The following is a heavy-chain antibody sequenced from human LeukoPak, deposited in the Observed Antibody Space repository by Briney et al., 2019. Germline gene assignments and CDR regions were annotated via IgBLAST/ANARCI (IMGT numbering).Heavy chain of an antibody. CDR1: GGSISNYY. V-gene: IGHV4-34*01. J-gene: IGHJ4*02. CDR3: ASVYDSSGYYPF. Sequence: SETLSLTCTVSGGSISNYYWSWIRQPPGKGLEWIREINHSGSTNYNPSLKSRVTISVDTSKNQFSLKLSSVTAADTAVYYCASVYDSSGYYPFWGQGTLVTVSS. CDR2: INHSGST. D-gene: IGHD3-22*01.